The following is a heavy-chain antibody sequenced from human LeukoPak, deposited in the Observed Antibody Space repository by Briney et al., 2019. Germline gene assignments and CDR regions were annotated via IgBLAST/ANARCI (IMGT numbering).Heavy chain of an antibody. V-gene: IGHV3-23*01. J-gene: IGHJ4*02. Sequence: GRSLRLSCAASGFTFTRNAMAWVRQAPGKGLEWVSAIDGSGGTTFYADSVKGRVTISRVQSTNTVYLQMNSLRADDTAVYYCAKAHCSSTSCSRADNWGQGTLVTVSS. CDR3: AKAHCSSTSCSRADN. CDR2: IDGSGGTT. CDR1: GFTFTRNA. D-gene: IGHD2-2*01.